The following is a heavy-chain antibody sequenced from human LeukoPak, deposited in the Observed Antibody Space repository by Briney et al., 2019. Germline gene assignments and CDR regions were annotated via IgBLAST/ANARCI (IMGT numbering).Heavy chain of an antibody. CDR2: IRGSGGTT. D-gene: IGHD3-16*01. Sequence: GGSLRLSCAASGFTFSSYAMSWVRQAPGKGLEWVSAIRGSGGTTFYADSVKGRFTISRDNSKNTLYLQMNSLRAEDTAVYYCAKDLAVGGNWGQGALVTVSS. CDR1: GFTFSSYA. V-gene: IGHV3-23*01. CDR3: AKDLAVGGN. J-gene: IGHJ4*02.